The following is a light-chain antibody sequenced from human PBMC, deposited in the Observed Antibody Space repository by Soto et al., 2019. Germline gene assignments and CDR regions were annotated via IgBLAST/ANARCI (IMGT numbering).Light chain of an antibody. V-gene: IGLV2-11*01. Sequence: QSVLTQPRSVSGSPGQSVTISCTGTSSDVGGYNYVFWYQQHPGKAPKLMIYDVSKRPSGVPDRFSGSKSGNTASLTISGLHAEDEADYYCCSYAGSYTYVFGTGTKVTVL. CDR2: DVS. CDR3: CSYAGSYTYV. J-gene: IGLJ1*01. CDR1: SSDVGGYNY.